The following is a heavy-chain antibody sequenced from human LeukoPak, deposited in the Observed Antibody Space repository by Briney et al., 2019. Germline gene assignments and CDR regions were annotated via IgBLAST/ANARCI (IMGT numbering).Heavy chain of an antibody. CDR3: AKRGWAVAGNLYYFDY. CDR1: GFTFSSYA. D-gene: IGHD6-19*01. CDR2: ISGSGGST. Sequence: GGSLRLSCAASGFTFSSYAMSWVRQAPGKGLEWVSAISGSGGSTYYADSVKGRFTISRDNSKNTLYLQMNSLRAEDTAVYYCAKRGWAVAGNLYYFDYWGQGTLVTVSS. J-gene: IGHJ4*02. V-gene: IGHV3-23*01.